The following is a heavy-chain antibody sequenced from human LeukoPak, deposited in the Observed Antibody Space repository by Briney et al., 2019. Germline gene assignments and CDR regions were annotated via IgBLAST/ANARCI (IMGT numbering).Heavy chain of an antibody. J-gene: IGHJ4*02. CDR2: IYSGGST. V-gene: IGHV3-66*01. CDR3: ARDLSDHSGYEY. Sequence: SGGSLRLSCAASGFTVSSNYMSWVRQAPGKGLEWVSVIYSGGSTYYADSVKGRFTISRDNSKNTLYLQMNSLRAEDTAVYYCARDLSDHSGYEYWGQGTLVTVSS. D-gene: IGHD5-12*01. CDR1: GFTVSSNY.